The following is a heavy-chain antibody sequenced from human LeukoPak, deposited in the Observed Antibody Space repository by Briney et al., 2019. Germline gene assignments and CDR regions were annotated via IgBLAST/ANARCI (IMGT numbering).Heavy chain of an antibody. Sequence: GGSLRLSCAASGFTFSDYWMHWVRQVPGKGLVWVSRINTDGSRTHYADSVKGRFTISRDNAKNSLYLQMNSLRAEDTAVYYCARDFAYCGGDCYIPPPENWFDPWGQGTLVTVSS. D-gene: IGHD2-21*02. J-gene: IGHJ5*02. CDR1: GFTFSDYW. CDR2: INTDGSRT. CDR3: ARDFAYCGGDCYIPPPENWFDP. V-gene: IGHV3-74*01.